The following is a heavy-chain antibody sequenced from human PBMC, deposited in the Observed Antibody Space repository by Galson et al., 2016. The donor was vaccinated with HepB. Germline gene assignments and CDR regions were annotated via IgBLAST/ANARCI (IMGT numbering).Heavy chain of an antibody. J-gene: IGHJ3*02. CDR1: GYSFTSYW. CDR2: IYPRDSDT. CDR3: ARQGWENFYDTGVYYYDDAFDI. Sequence: QSGAEVKKPGESLKISCKASGYSFTSYWIGWVRQMPGKGLEWMGIIYPRDSDTRYSPSFQGQVTISADQSISTAYLQWSSLKASDTAMYYCARQGWENFYDTGVYYYDDAFDIWGHGTMVTVSS. V-gene: IGHV5-51*01. D-gene: IGHD3-22*01.